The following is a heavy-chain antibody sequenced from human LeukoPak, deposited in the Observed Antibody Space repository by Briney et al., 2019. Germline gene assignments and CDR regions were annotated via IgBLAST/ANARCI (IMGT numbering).Heavy chain of an antibody. J-gene: IGHJ4*02. CDR3: ARFKSSGWYYFDY. CDR2: IYSSGSA. CDR1: GDSVSRTSYYY. V-gene: IGHV4-61*01. D-gene: IGHD6-19*01. Sequence: SETLSLTCTVSGDSVSRTSYYYWSWIRQPPGKGLEWIGNIYSSGSANYNPSLKSRVTMSVDTSNNRFSLKLSSVTAADSAVYYCARFKSSGWYYFDYWGQGTLVTVSS.